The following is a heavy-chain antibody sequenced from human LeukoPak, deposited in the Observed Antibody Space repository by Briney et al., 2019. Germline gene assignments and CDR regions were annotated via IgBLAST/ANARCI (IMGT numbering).Heavy chain of an antibody. V-gene: IGHV4-34*01. J-gene: IGHJ6*02. CDR3: ARLAVEQWLVTGWYYYCGMDV. D-gene: IGHD6-19*01. CDR2: INHSGST. CDR1: GGSFSGYY. Sequence: SETLSLTCAVYGGSFSGYYWSWIRQPPGKGLEWIGEINHSGSTNYNPSLKSRVTISVDTSKNQFSLKLSSVTAADTAVYYCARLAVEQWLVTGWYYYCGMDVWGQGTTVTVSS.